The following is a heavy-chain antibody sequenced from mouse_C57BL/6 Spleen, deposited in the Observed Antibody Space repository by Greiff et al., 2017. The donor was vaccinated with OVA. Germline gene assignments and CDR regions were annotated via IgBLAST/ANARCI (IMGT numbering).Heavy chain of an antibody. Sequence: QVQLQQPGAELVMPGASVKLSCKASGYTFTSYWMHWVKQRPGQGLEWIGEIDPSDSYTNYNQKFKGKSTLTVDKSSSPAYMQLSSLTSEDSAVYYCARRGDRDYFDYWGQGTTLTVSS. CDR1: GYTFTSYW. D-gene: IGHD3-3*01. CDR3: ARRGDRDYFDY. CDR2: IDPSDSYT. V-gene: IGHV1-69*01. J-gene: IGHJ2*01.